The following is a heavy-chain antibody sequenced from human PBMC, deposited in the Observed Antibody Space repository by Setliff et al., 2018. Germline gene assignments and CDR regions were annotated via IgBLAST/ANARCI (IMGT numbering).Heavy chain of an antibody. J-gene: IGHJ5*02. D-gene: IGHD3-3*01. CDR1: GFSFRNCW. V-gene: IGHV3-7*01. CDR3: TRDVYDFRTGEAGP. Sequence: GGSLRLSCVASGFSFRNCWVSWVRQAPGKGLEWVASINPEGSARYYVDSVKGRFTVFRDNAKNSLSLQMNDLRAEDTSVYYCTRDVYDFRTGEAGPWGQGARVTVSS. CDR2: INPEGSAR.